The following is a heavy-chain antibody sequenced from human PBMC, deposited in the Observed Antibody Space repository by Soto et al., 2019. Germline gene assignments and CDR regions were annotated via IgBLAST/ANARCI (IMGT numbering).Heavy chain of an antibody. Sequence: EVQLVESGGSVIRPGGSLRLSCAASGFAFQNHGMAWVRQVPGKGLEWVAGISGSGVKAGYAASVKGRFTISRDNGDNSLYLEINNLGVEATALYHCARKPHWQYWYFDLWGRGTLVTVSS. J-gene: IGHJ2*01. D-gene: IGHD1-1*01. CDR3: ARKPHWQYWYFDL. CDR1: GFAFQNHG. CDR2: ISGSGVKA. V-gene: IGHV3-20*01.